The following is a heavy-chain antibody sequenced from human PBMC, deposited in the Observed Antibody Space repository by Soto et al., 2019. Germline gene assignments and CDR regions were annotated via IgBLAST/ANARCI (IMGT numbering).Heavy chain of an antibody. V-gene: IGHV3-74*01. J-gene: IGHJ4*02. CDR3: SRVLASYNDY. D-gene: IGHD3-3*02. CDR2: IDGDGSRT. CDR1: GVTFSGYW. Sequence: EVQLVESGGGLVQPGGSLRLSCAASGVTFSGYWMHWVRQAPGKGLVWVSRIDGDGSRTNYADSVKGRFTNSRDNAKNTLYLQMNSLRAEDTAVYYCSRVLASYNDYWGQGTLVTVSS.